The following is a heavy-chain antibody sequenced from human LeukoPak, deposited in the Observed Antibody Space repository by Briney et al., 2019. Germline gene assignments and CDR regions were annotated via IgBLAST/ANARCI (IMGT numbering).Heavy chain of an antibody. CDR3: AKSSGNYLNYYYYMDV. D-gene: IGHD3-10*01. CDR1: GFTFSNYG. J-gene: IGHJ6*03. V-gene: IGHV3-21*04. Sequence: GGSLRLSCAASGFTFSNYGMHWVRQAPGKGLEWVSSISSSSSYIYYADSVKGRFTISRDNAKNSLYPQMNSLRAEDTALYYCAKSSGNYLNYYYYMDVWGKGTTVTISS. CDR2: ISSSSSYI.